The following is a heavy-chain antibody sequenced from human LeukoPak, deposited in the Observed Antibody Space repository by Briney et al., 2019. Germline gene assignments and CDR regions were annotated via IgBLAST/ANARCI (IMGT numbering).Heavy chain of an antibody. CDR1: GFTFSRYG. CDR2: ISSDGSNK. V-gene: IGHV3-30*18. J-gene: IGHJ4*02. Sequence: QPGRSLRLSCAASGFTFSRYGMHWVRQAPGKGLEWVAVISSDGSNKYYADSVKGRFTISGDNSKNTLYLQMNSLKAEDTAVYYCAKFGYCSSTSCPGDYWGQGTLVTVSS. D-gene: IGHD2-2*03. CDR3: AKFGYCSSTSCPGDY.